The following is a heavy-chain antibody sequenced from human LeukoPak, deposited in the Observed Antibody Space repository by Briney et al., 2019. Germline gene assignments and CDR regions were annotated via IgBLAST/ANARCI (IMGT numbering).Heavy chain of an antibody. D-gene: IGHD2-2*01. J-gene: IGHJ4*02. CDR1: GFTFSTYG. CDR3: ARDQGCSSTSCYSLFFHY. Sequence: GGSLRPSCAASGFTFSTYGMHWVRQAPGKGLEWVAIIWYDGSNKYYADSVKGRFTISRDNSKNTLYLQMNSLRAEDTAVYYCARDQGCSSTSCYSLFFHYWGQGTLVTVSS. V-gene: IGHV3-33*01. CDR2: IWYDGSNK.